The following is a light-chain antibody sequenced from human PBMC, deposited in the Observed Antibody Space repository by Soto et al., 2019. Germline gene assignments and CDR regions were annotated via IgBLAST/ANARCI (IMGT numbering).Light chain of an antibody. V-gene: IGKV1-39*01. Sequence: DIQMTQSPSSLSASLGDRVTITCRASQSINSYLNWYQQKPGKAPNLLIYAASSLQSGVPSRFSGSGSGTYFTLTISSLQPEDFATYYCQQGYTSPQTFGQGTKVEFK. CDR1: QSINSY. J-gene: IGKJ1*01. CDR3: QQGYTSPQT. CDR2: AAS.